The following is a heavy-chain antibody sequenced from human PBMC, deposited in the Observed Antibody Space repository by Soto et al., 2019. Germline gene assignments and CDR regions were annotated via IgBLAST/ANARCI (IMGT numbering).Heavy chain of an antibody. Sequence: ASEKVSCKASGYTFSNFAMHWVRQAPGQRLERMGWMNPNSGKTVYAQKFQGRVTMTRNTSISTAYMDLSSLRSEDTAVYYCARGLLAYCTSGICRSWRFDPWGQGTLVTVSS. J-gene: IGHJ5*02. D-gene: IGHD2-8*01. CDR3: ARGLLAYCTSGICRSWRFDP. CDR2: MNPNSGKT. V-gene: IGHV1-8*02. CDR1: GYTFSNFA.